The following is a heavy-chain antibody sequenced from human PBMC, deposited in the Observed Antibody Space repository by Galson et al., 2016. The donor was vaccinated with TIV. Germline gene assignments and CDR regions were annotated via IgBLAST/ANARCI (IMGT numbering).Heavy chain of an antibody. CDR1: GYTFSSYG. CDR2: INAFNDNT. Sequence: SVKVSCKASGYTFSSYGISWVRQAPGQGLEWMGWINAFNDNTHYAQKLQGRVTMTSDTFTSTGYMELRSLKSDDQAVYYCARVSADSSGGAAQFDSWGQGTLVTVSS. J-gene: IGHJ4*02. CDR3: ARVSADSSGGAAQFDS. D-gene: IGHD6-19*01. V-gene: IGHV1-18*01.